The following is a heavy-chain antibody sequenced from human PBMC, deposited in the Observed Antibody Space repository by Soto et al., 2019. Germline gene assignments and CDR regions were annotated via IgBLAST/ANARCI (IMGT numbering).Heavy chain of an antibody. CDR1: GGTFISYA. J-gene: IGHJ4*02. V-gene: IGHV1-69*13. Sequence: GASVKVSCKASGGTFISYAISWVRQAPGQGLEWMGGIIPIFGTANYAQKFQGRVTITADESTSTAYMELSSLRSEDTAVYYCARGHSYGNIIDYWGQGTLVTVSS. CDR2: IIPIFGTA. CDR3: ARGHSYGNIIDY. D-gene: IGHD5-18*01.